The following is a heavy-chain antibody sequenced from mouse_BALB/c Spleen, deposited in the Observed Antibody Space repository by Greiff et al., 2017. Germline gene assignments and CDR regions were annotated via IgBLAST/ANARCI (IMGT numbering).Heavy chain of an antibody. CDR2: INPYNDGT. Sequence: EVQLHQSGPELVKPGASVKMSCKASGYTFTSYVMHWVKQKPGQGLEWIGYINPYNDGTKYNEKFKGKATLTSDKSSSTAYMELSSLTSEDSAVYYCARGDGSSYEGYFDYWGQGTTLTVSS. V-gene: IGHV1-14*01. D-gene: IGHD1-1*01. J-gene: IGHJ2*01. CDR3: ARGDGSSYEGYFDY. CDR1: GYTFTSYV.